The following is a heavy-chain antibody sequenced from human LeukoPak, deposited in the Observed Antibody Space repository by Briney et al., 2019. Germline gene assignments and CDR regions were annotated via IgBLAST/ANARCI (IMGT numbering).Heavy chain of an antibody. D-gene: IGHD5-24*01. CDR2: IYFSGST. Sequence: PSETLSLTCTVSGGTISSYYWNWIRQPPGKGLEWIGYIYFSGSTNYNPSLKSRVTISVDTSKNQFSLKLSSVTAADTAVYYCARQDGRWLLPRGAFDIWGQGTMVTVSS. V-gene: IGHV4-59*08. CDR3: ARQDGRWLLPRGAFDI. J-gene: IGHJ3*02. CDR1: GGTISSYY.